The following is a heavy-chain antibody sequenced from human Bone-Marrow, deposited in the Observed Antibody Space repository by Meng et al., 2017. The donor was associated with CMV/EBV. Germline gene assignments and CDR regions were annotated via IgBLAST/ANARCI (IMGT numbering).Heavy chain of an antibody. V-gene: IGHV3-21*01. D-gene: IGHD6-13*01. CDR2: ISSSSSYI. CDR1: GFTFSSYG. Sequence: GESLKISCAASGFTFSSYGMHWVRQAPGKGLEWVSSISSSSSYIYYADSVKGRFTISRDNAKNSLYLQMNSLRAEDTAVYYCASKEGIAAAGTGRWGYYYDMDVWGQGTTVTVSS. CDR3: ASKEGIAAAGTGRWGYYYDMDV. J-gene: IGHJ6*02.